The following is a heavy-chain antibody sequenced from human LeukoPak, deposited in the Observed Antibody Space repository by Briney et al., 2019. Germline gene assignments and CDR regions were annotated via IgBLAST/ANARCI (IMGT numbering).Heavy chain of an antibody. J-gene: IGHJ4*02. CDR3: ARGEPDYFDY. CDR1: GGSFSGYY. D-gene: IGHD1-14*01. V-gene: IGHV4-34*01. CDR2: INHSGST. Sequence: SGTLSLTCAVYGGSFSGYYWSWIRQPPGEGLEWIGEINHSGSTNYNPSLKSRVTISVDTSKNQFSLKLSSVTAADTAVYYCARGEPDYFDYWGQGTLVTVSS.